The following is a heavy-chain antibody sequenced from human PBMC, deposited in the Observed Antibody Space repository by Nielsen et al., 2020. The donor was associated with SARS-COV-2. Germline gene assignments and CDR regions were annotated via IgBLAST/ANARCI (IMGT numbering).Heavy chain of an antibody. Sequence: SETLSLTCSVSGGSISSGGHCWSWIRQYPGKGLEWIGNIFYSGITYYNPSLKSRVVISVDTSKNQFSLRLSSVTAADTAVYYCARVWVAYFYGMDVWGQGTTVTVSS. CDR1: GGSISSGGHC. V-gene: IGHV4-31*03. J-gene: IGHJ6*02. CDR2: IFYSGIT. CDR3: ARVWVAYFYGMDV. D-gene: IGHD2-15*01.